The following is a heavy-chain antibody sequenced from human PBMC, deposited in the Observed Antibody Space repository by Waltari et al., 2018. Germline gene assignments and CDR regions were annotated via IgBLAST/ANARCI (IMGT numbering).Heavy chain of an antibody. V-gene: IGHV3-48*01. CDR3: ARRGVYSSSGHFDL. J-gene: IGHJ2*01. CDR1: GFTFSSYS. Sequence: EVQLVESGGGLVQPGGSLRLSCAASGFTFSSYSMNWVRQAPGKGLEGGSDMSSSSRHISYAYCGNGRFTSSRDNAKNSLYLQRNSRRAEDTAVYYCARRGVYSSSGHFDLWGRGTLVTVSS. CDR2: MSSSSRHI. D-gene: IGHD6-6*01.